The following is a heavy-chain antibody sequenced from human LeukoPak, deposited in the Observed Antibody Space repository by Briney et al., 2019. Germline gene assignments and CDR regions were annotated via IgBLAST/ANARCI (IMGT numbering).Heavy chain of an antibody. V-gene: IGHV3-48*04. CDR1: GFTFSSYS. CDR3: ARAHGDKYYYDSSGSDYFDY. J-gene: IGHJ4*02. CDR2: ISSSSSTI. Sequence: GGSLRLSCAASGFTFSSYSMNWVRQAPGKGLEWVSYISSSSSTIYYADSVKGRFTISRDNAKNTLYLQMNSLRAEDTAVYYCARAHGDKYYYDSSGSDYFDYWGQGTLVTVSS. D-gene: IGHD3-22*01.